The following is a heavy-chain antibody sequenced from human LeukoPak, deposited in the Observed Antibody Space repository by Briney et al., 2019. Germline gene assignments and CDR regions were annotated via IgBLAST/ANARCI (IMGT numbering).Heavy chain of an antibody. V-gene: IGHV3-23*01. Sequence: PGGSLRLSCAASEFTFSTYAMNWVRQAPGKGLEWVSGITHSSSSTYYGDSVKGRFTISRDNSKNTLYLQMNSLRVEDTAIYYCAKDRGSGWSGFFDYWGQGTLVTVAS. D-gene: IGHD6-19*01. CDR3: AKDRGSGWSGFFDY. CDR1: EFTFSTYA. J-gene: IGHJ4*02. CDR2: ITHSSSST.